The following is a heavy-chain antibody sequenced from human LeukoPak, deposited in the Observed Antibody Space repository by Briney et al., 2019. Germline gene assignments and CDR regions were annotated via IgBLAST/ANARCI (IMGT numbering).Heavy chain of an antibody. CDR3: AKLDSITMVRGALYMDV. J-gene: IGHJ6*03. CDR1: GFTFSSYA. V-gene: IGHV3-23*01. CDR2: ISGSGGST. D-gene: IGHD3-10*01. Sequence: QTGGSLRLSCAASGFTFSSYAMSWVRQAPGKGLEWVSAISGSGGSTYYADSVKGRFTISRDNSKNTLYLQMNSLRAEDTAVYYCAKLDSITMVRGALYMDVWGKGTTVTISS.